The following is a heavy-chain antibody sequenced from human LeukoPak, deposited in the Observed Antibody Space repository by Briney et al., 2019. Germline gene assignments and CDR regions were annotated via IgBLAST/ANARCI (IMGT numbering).Heavy chain of an antibody. CDR1: GGSFSGYY. V-gene: IGHV4-34*01. CDR2: INHSGST. Sequence: PSETLSLTCAVYGGSFSGYYWSWIRQPPGKGLEWIGEINHSGSTNYNPSLKSRVTISVDTSKNQLSLKLNSVTAADTAMYYCARRRNYGSEGGFDPWGQGTLVTVSS. D-gene: IGHD3-10*01. J-gene: IGHJ5*02. CDR3: ARRRNYGSEGGFDP.